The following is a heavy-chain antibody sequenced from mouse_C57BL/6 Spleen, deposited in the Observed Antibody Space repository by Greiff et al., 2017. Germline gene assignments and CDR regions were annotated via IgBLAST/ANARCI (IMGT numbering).Heavy chain of an antibody. D-gene: IGHD4-1*01. J-gene: IGHJ2*01. Sequence: VQLQQSGAELVRPGTSVKLSCKASGYTFTSYWMHWVKQRPGQGLEWIGVIDPSDSYTNYNQKFKGKATLTVDTSSSTAYMQLSSLTSEDSAVYDCARRLTGRENYFDYWGQGTTLTVSS. CDR3: ARRLTGRENYFDY. V-gene: IGHV1-59*01. CDR2: IDPSDSYT. CDR1: GYTFTSYW.